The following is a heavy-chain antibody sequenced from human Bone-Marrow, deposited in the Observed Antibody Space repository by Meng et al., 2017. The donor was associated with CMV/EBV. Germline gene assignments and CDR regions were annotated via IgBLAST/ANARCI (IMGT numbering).Heavy chain of an antibody. CDR1: GFTFDDYA. V-gene: IGHV3-9*01. D-gene: IGHD2-15*01. CDR2: ISWNSGSI. Sequence: GGSLRLSCAASGFTFDDYAMHWVRQAPGKGLEWVLGISWNSGSIGYADSVKGRFTISRDNAKNSLYLQMNSLRAEDTALYYCAKDIFVGARIAFVIWGQGTMVTVSS. CDR3: AKDIFVGARIAFVI. J-gene: IGHJ3*02.